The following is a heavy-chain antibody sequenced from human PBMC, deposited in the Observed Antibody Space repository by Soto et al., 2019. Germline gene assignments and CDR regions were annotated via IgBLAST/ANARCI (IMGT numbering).Heavy chain of an antibody. V-gene: IGHV3-9*01. CDR2: ISWNSGSI. J-gene: IGHJ5*02. CDR1: GFTFDDYA. D-gene: IGHD3-3*01. Sequence: GGSLRLSWTASGFTFDDYAMHWVRQAPGKGLEWVSGISWNSGSIGYADSVKGRFTISRDNAKNSLYLQMNSLRAEDTALYYCAKDGAVTIFGVVDFNWFDPWGQGTLVTVSS. CDR3: AKDGAVTIFGVVDFNWFDP.